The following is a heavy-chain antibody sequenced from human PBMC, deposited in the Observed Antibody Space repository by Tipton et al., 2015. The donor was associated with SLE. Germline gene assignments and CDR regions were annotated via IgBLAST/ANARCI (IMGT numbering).Heavy chain of an antibody. CDR2: IYYSGST. J-gene: IGHJ4*02. V-gene: IGHV4-59*01. CDR1: GGSISSYY. Sequence: TLSLTCTVSGGSISSYYWSWIRQPPGKGLEWIGYIYYSGSTNYNPSLKSRVTISVDTSKNQFSLELSSVTAADTAVYYCARGPPRLVWYYFDYWGQGTLVTVSS. D-gene: IGHD3-16*01. CDR3: ARGPPRLVWYYFDY.